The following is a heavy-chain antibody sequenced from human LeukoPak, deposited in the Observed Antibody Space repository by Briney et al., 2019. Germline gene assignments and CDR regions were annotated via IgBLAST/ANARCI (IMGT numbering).Heavy chain of an antibody. V-gene: IGHV3-48*03. Sequence: CXXSGFTFSSYEMNWVRQAPGKGLEWVSYISSSGSTIYYADSVKGRFTISRDNAKNSLYLQMNSLRAEETAVYYXAEXGXXXXXGVWGKGTTVTISS. CDR3: AEXGXXXXXGV. J-gene: IGHJ6*04. CDR1: GFTFSSYE. D-gene: IGHD1-14*01. CDR2: ISSSGSTI.